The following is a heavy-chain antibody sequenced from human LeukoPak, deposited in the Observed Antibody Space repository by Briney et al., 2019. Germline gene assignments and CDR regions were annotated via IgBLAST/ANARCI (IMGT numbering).Heavy chain of an antibody. Sequence: GGSLRLSFAASGFTFSTYWMNWYRQAPGKGLEWVGNINQDASEINYVDSVRGRFTISRDNAKNSLHLQMNSLRAEDTAVYYCATDRDNSDWQKRFDSWGQGTLVTVSS. CDR1: GFTFSTYW. D-gene: IGHD2-21*02. CDR3: ATDRDNSDWQKRFDS. CDR2: INQDASEI. J-gene: IGHJ4*02. V-gene: IGHV3-7*01.